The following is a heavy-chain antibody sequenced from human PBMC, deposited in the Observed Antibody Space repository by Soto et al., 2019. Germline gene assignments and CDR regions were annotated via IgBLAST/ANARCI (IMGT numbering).Heavy chain of an antibody. V-gene: IGHV3-23*01. Sequence: EVQLLESGGGLVQPGGSLRLSCAASGFSFGNYAVSWVRQAPGKGLQWVSAISGSGGSTYYADSVKGRFTISRDNSKNTLYLQMNSLRAEDTAAYYCAKGGDDSKHYFGLDVWGQGTTVTVSS. CDR1: GFSFGNYA. CDR3: AKGGDDSKHYFGLDV. J-gene: IGHJ6*02. CDR2: ISGSGGST. D-gene: IGHD3-22*01.